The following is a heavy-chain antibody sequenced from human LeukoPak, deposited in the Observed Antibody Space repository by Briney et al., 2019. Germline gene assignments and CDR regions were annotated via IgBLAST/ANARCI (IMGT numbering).Heavy chain of an antibody. D-gene: IGHD6-6*01. J-gene: IGHJ5*02. Sequence: AAVKVSCKASGYTFRTYGINWVRQAPGQGLEWMGWIIADDGKTNYAQKLQGIVTMTTDTSTSTAYMELRRLRSEDPAVYYCTRDAYSTSPSGFAPWGQGTLVTVSS. V-gene: IGHV1-18*01. CDR2: IIADDGKT. CDR3: TRDAYSTSPSGFAP. CDR1: GYTFRTYG.